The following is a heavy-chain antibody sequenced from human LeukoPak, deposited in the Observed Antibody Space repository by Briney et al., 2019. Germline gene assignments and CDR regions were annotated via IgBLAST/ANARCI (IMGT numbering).Heavy chain of an antibody. D-gene: IGHD5-18*01. CDR1: GGSISSGGYS. Sequence: SETLSLTCAVSGGSISSGGYSWSWIRQPPGKGLEWIGYIYHSGSTYYNPSLKSRVTISVDRSKNQFSLKLNSVTAADTAVYYCAGTPVDTAMVAYNWFDPWGQGTLVTVSS. CDR3: AGTPVDTAMVAYNWFDP. J-gene: IGHJ5*02. CDR2: IYHSGST. V-gene: IGHV4-30-2*01.